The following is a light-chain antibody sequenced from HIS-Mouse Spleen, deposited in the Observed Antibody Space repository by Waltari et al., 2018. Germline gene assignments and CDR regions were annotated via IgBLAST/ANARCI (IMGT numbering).Light chain of an antibody. J-gene: IGLJ3*02. Sequence: SYVLTQPPSVSVAPGKTARITCGGNNIGSKSVHWYQQKPGQAPVLVVYDDSDRPSGIPGRFSGSNSGNTGTLTISRVEAGDEADYYCQVWDSSSDHRVFGGGTKLTVL. CDR2: DDS. CDR3: QVWDSSSDHRV. V-gene: IGLV3-21*03. CDR1: NIGSKS.